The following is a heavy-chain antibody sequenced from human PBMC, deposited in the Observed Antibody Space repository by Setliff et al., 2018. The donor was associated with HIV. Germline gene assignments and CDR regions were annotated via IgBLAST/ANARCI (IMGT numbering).Heavy chain of an antibody. D-gene: IGHD3-10*01. CDR1: GASIGSSGDY. V-gene: IGHV4-61*02. CDR2: VYASAYS. Sequence: SETLSLTCTVSGASIGSSGDYWNWIRQPAGKGLEWIGRVYASAYSNYNPSLKSRVTMSVDTSQNQFSLKLRSVNATDTAVYYCARDWVTRSNYYGSGSPWYFDFWGRGILVTVSS. CDR3: ARDWVTRSNYYGSGSPWYFDF. J-gene: IGHJ2*01.